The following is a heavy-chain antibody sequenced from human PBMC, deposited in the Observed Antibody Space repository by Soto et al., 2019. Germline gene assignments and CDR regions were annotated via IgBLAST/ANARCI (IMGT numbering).Heavy chain of an antibody. CDR2: IYYSGST. CDR3: ARDYGAGSLYYYYYGMDV. V-gene: IGHV4-31*03. J-gene: IGHJ6*02. Sequence: PSETLSLTCTVSGGSISSGGYYWSWIRQHPGKGLEWIGYIYYSGSTYYNPSLKSRVTISVDTSKNQFSLKLSSVTAAATAVYYCARDYGAGSLYYYYYGMDVWGQGTTVTVSS. CDR1: GGSISSGGYY. D-gene: IGHD3-10*01.